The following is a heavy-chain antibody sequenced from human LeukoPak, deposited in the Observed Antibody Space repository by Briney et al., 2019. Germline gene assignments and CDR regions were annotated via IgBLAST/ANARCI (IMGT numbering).Heavy chain of an antibody. CDR2: ISPSGDIT. V-gene: IGHV3-23*01. J-gene: IGHJ4*02. D-gene: IGHD5-12*01. CDR1: GFTFSNHG. CDR3: AKDDAWLRYAC. Sequence: GGTLRLSCAASGFTFSNHGMNWVRQAPGKGLEWVSGISPSGDITYYADSVKGRFTVSRDNFKNTLYLQMNSLRTEDTAVYFCAKDDAWLRYACWGPGTLVTVSS.